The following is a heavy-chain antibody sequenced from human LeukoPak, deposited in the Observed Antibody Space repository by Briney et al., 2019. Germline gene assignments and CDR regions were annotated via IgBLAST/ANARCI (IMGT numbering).Heavy chain of an antibody. CDR2: INWNGGST. Sequence: GGSLRLSCSASGFTLSGYEMNCVRQAPGKGLEWVSGINWNGGSTGYADSVKGRFTISRDNAKNSLYLQMNSLRAEDTALYYCAREFSTPGYYMDVWGKGTTVAVSS. CDR3: AREFSTPGYYMDV. J-gene: IGHJ6*03. V-gene: IGHV3-20*04. CDR1: GFTLSGYE.